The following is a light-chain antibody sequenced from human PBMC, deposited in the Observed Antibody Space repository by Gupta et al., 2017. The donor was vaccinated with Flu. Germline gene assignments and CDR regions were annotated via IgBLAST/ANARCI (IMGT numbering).Light chain of an antibody. CDR1: QSISSW. V-gene: IGKV1-5*03. CDR3: QQDNSYSRT. Sequence: DLQLTQSPSTLSASVGDRVTITCRASQSISSWLAWYQQKPGKAPKLLIYKASRLESGVPSRFSGSGSGTXFTLTIXMLHPDDFATYYCQQDNSYSRTFGXGTKVEIK. J-gene: IGKJ1*01. CDR2: KAS.